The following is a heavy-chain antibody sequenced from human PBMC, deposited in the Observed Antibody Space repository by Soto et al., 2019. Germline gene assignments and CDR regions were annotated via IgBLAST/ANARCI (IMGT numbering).Heavy chain of an antibody. D-gene: IGHD1-1*01. V-gene: IGHV3-48*01. Sequence: PGGFLRLSCSASEFTLTSYNINWIRQTPGKGPERVSYFDARTNTILYVDSVKGLFTISSDDAKNSLYLQMNSLRAEDAGVYYCARWDSSGTGLDYWGQGTLVTVSS. CDR2: FDARTNTI. CDR3: ARWDSSGTGLDY. J-gene: IGHJ4*02. CDR1: EFTLTSYN.